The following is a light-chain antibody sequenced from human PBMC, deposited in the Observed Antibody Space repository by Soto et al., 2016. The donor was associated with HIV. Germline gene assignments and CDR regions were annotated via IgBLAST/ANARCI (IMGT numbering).Light chain of an antibody. CDR3: QQYNTVPWT. J-gene: IGKJ1*01. CDR2: KTS. V-gene: IGKV1-5*03. CDR1: QSVSVW. Sequence: DIQMTQFPSTLSASIGDRVTITCWASQSVSVWLAWYQQKPGKAPNLLIFKTSTLEVGVPSRFSGSGSGTDFTLTLSSVQPDDVGTYYCQQYNTVPWTFGQGTKLEMK.